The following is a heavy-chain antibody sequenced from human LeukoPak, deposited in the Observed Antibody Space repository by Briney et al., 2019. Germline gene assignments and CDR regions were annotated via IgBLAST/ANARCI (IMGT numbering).Heavy chain of an antibody. J-gene: IGHJ4*02. Sequence: GGSLRLSCAASGFTFSSYAMHWVRQAPGKGLEWVAVISYDGSNKYYADSVKGRFTISRDNSKNTLYLQMSSLRAEDTAVYYCAREGVLRYFDWLLSEEYYFDYWGQGTLVTVSS. D-gene: IGHD3-9*01. V-gene: IGHV3-30-3*01. CDR1: GFTFSSYA. CDR3: AREGVLRYFDWLLSEEYYFDY. CDR2: ISYDGSNK.